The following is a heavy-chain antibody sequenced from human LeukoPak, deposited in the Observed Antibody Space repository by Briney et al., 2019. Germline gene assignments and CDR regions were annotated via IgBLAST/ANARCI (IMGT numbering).Heavy chain of an antibody. CDR2: IYTSGST. CDR1: GGSISSYY. V-gene: IGHV4-4*07. Sequence: PSETLSLTCTVSGGSISSYYWSWIRQPAGKGLEWTGRIYTSGSTNYNPSLKSRVTMSVDTSKNQFSLKLSSVTAADTAVYYCARVRGCSSTSCYFFDYWGQGTLVTVSS. D-gene: IGHD2-2*01. J-gene: IGHJ4*02. CDR3: ARVRGCSSTSCYFFDY.